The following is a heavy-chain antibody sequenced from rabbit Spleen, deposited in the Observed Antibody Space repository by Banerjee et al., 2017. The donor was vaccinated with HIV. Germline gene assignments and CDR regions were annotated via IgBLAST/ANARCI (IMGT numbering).Heavy chain of an antibody. CDR1: GFSFSSSYD. CDR3: ARDRDTGGAGVNFGFDP. V-gene: IGHV1S40*01. J-gene: IGHJ2*01. D-gene: IGHD7-1*01. CDR2: IYTGSGST. Sequence: QSLEESGGGLVQPEGSLTLTCTASGFSFSSSYDMCWVRQAPGKGLEWIGCIYTGSGSTYYATWAKGRFTISKTSSTTVTLQMTSLTAADTATYFCARDRDTGGAGVNFGFDPWGPGTLVTVS.